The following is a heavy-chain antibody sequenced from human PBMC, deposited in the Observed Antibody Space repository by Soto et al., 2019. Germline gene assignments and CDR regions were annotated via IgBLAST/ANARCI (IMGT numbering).Heavy chain of an antibody. V-gene: IGHV3-23*01. CDR1: GSSYSSYA. D-gene: IGHD6-6*01. Sequence: GSLGVSCEHAGSSYSSYAMSWVRQARGKGLEWVSAISGSGGSTYYADSVKGRFTISRENSKNTLYLQMNSLRAEDTAVYYWAKKVEKGLAYFEYWGQGTLVTVPS. CDR3: AKKVEKGLAYFEY. CDR2: ISGSGGST. J-gene: IGHJ4*02.